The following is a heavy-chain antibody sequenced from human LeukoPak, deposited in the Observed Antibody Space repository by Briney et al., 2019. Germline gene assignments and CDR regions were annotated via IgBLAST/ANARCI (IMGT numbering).Heavy chain of an antibody. CDR2: IYYSGST. D-gene: IGHD3/OR15-3a*01. Sequence: SQTLSLTCTVSGGSISSGDYYWSWIRQPPGKGLEWIGYIYYSGSTYYYPSLKSRVTISVDTSKNQFSLKLTFVTAADTAVYYCARVDWASGTDYWGQGTLVTVSS. J-gene: IGHJ4*02. CDR1: GGSISSGDYY. V-gene: IGHV4-30-4*01. CDR3: ARVDWASGTDY.